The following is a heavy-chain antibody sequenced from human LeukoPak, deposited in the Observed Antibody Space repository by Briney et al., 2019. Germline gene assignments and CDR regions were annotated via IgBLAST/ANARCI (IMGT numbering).Heavy chain of an antibody. V-gene: IGHV1-46*01. CDR1: GYTFSTYH. J-gene: IGHJ4*02. CDR3: VREASGGYLDY. CDR2: ISPSSGNT. D-gene: IGHD3-16*01. Sequence: AASVKVSCEASGYTFSTYHMNWVRQAPGQGLEWMGTISPSSGNTNYAQSFRGRVTMTRDTSTSTVYMELTSLTSEDTAVYYCVREASGGYLDYWGQGTQVTVSS.